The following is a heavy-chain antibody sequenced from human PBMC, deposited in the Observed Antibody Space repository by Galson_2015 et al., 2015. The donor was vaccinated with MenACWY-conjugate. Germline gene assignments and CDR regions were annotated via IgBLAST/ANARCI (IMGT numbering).Heavy chain of an antibody. V-gene: IGHV3-7*01. CDR2: IKQDGGEK. Sequence: SLRLSCAASGFTFSTYWMNWVRQASGKGLEWVANIKQDGGEKYYVDSVKGRFTISRDNAKNSLHLQMNSLRAEDTAVYYCVRDVFRSSSSWYDPDAFDNWGQGTMVTVSS. J-gene: IGHJ3*02. D-gene: IGHD6-13*01. CDR3: VRDVFRSSSSWYDPDAFDN. CDR1: GFTFSTYW.